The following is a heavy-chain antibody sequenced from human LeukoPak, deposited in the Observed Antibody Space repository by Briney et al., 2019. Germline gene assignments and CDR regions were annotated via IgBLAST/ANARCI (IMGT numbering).Heavy chain of an antibody. J-gene: IGHJ4*02. CDR1: GGSISSSNYY. Sequence: PSETLSLTCTVSGGSISSSNYYWGWIRQSPGKDLEWVGTIYYTGSTYYNPSLRSRVPISVDTSKNQFSLQQSSVTAADTAVYYCARLPSGYHFDYWGQGTLVTVSS. CDR3: ARLPSGYHFDY. D-gene: IGHD3-22*01. CDR2: IYYTGST. V-gene: IGHV4-39*01.